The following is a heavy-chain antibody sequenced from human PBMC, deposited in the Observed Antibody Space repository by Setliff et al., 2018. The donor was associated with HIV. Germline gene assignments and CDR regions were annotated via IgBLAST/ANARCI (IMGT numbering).Heavy chain of an antibody. CDR1: GFTFSSYE. D-gene: IGHD5-12*01. J-gene: IGHJ5*02. CDR2: IYSGGST. Sequence: HPGGSLRLSCAASGFTFSSYEMNWVRQAPGKGLEWVSVIYSGGSTNYADFVKGRFTISRDSSKNTLDLQMNSLRGEDTAVYYCARVSGYGLRGFDPWGQGTLVTVSS. CDR3: ARVSGYGLRGFDP. V-gene: IGHV3-66*02.